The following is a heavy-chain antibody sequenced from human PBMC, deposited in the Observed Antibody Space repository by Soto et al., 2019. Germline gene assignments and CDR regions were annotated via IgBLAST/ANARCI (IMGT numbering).Heavy chain of an antibody. CDR1: GFTFSNYG. V-gene: IGHV3-30*18. Sequence: QVQLVQSGGGVVQPGRSLRLSCAASGFTFSNYGMHWVRQAPGKGLEWVAVISLDGKKENYADSVKGRFTISRDNAKNMLYLQMNSLRSDDTAFYYCAKVMVSDRDWGQGTLVIVSS. CDR3: AKVMVSDRD. J-gene: IGHJ4*02. D-gene: IGHD2-8*01. CDR2: ISLDGKKE.